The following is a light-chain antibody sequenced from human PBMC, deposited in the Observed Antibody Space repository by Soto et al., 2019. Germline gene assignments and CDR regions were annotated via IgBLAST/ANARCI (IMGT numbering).Light chain of an antibody. CDR3: QQYNSYSYT. CDR1: ESVDNY. CDR2: KAS. Sequence: DIQMTQSPSTLSASVGDSVTITCRASESVDNYLAWYQQKPGKAPKLLIYKASNLESGVPSRFSGSGSGTEFTLTISSLQPDDFATYYCQQYNSYSYTFGQGTKVDIK. V-gene: IGKV1-5*03. J-gene: IGKJ2*01.